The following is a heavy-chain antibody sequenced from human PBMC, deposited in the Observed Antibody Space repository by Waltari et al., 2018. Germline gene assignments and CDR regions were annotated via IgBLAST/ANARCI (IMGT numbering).Heavy chain of an antibody. CDR1: GFNFRNTG. CDR3: TTDRFD. V-gene: IGHV3-15*01. D-gene: IGHD3-16*01. J-gene: IGHJ4*02. Sequence: EVQLVESGGGLVMPGGSLRLSCAASGFNFRNTGLSWVRQAPGKGLEWVGRIKSRSVGGTTDYTSPVKGRFTISRDDSQNTLHLQMNSLKTEDTAVYYCTTDRFDWGQGILVTVSS. CDR2: IKSRSVGGTT.